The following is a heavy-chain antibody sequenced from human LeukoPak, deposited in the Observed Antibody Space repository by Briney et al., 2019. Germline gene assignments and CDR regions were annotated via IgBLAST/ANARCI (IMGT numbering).Heavy chain of an antibody. V-gene: IGHV1-18*01. CDR3: ARVAINDYGDYFDY. J-gene: IGHJ4*02. CDR1: GYTFTSYA. D-gene: IGHD4-17*01. CDR2: IKVYNGNT. Sequence: GASVKVSCKASGYTFTSYAISWVRQAPGQGLEWMGWIKVYNGNTNYVQKVQGRVTMTTDTSTSTAYMELRSLRSDDTAVYYCARVAINDYGDYFDYWGQGTLVTVSS.